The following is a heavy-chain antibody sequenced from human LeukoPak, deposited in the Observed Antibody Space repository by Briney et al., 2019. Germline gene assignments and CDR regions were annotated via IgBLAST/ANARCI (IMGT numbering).Heavy chain of an antibody. Sequence: SETLSLTCTVSSGSISSSSYYWGWIRQPPGKGLEWIGSIYYSGSTYYNPSLKSRVTISVDTSKNQFSLKLSSVTAADTAVYYCARPVPYDFWYWFDPWGQGTLVTVSS. CDR3: ARPVPYDFWYWFDP. CDR1: SGSISSSSYY. V-gene: IGHV4-39*01. D-gene: IGHD3-3*01. CDR2: IYYSGST. J-gene: IGHJ5*02.